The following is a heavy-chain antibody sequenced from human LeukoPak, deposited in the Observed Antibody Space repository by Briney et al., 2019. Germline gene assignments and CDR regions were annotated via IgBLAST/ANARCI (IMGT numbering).Heavy chain of an antibody. CDR3: ARRRRDGYNRRFDY. D-gene: IGHD5-24*01. CDR1: GGSISSYY. J-gene: IGHJ4*02. Sequence: SETLSLTCTVSGGSISSYYWNWIRQPPGKGLEWIGYIYYSGSTNYNPSLKSRVTISLNTSKNQFSLKLSSVTAADTAVYYCARRRRDGYNRRFDYWGQGTLVTVSS. V-gene: IGHV4-59*12. CDR2: IYYSGST.